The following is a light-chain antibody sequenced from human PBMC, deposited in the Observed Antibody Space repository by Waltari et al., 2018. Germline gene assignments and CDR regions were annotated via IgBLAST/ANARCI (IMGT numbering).Light chain of an antibody. CDR1: QSISSY. Sequence: DIVLKQSPATLSLSPGDSATLSCRASQSISSYLAWYQQKPGQAPRRLIYDASTRATGIPARFSGSGSVTEFTLTISSLEPEDFAIYYCQQRSKSFTFGPGTKVDMK. J-gene: IGKJ3*01. CDR3: QQRSKSFT. V-gene: IGKV3-11*01. CDR2: DAS.